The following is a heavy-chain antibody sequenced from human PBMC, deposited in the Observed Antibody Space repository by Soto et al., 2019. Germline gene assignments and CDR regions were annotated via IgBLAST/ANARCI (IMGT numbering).Heavy chain of an antibody. CDR1: GYTFTSYG. Sequence: QVQLVQSGAEVKKPGASVKVSCKASGYTFTSYGISWVRQAPGQGLEWMGWISAYNGNTNYAQKLQGRVTMTTDKSTRTAYMELRSLRSDDTAVYYCARGRVPAAILYYYGMDVWGQGTTVTVSS. V-gene: IGHV1-18*01. CDR3: ARGRVPAAILYYYGMDV. D-gene: IGHD2-2*01. J-gene: IGHJ6*02. CDR2: ISAYNGNT.